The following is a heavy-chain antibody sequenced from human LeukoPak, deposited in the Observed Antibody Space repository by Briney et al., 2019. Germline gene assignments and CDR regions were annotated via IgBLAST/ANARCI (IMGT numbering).Heavy chain of an antibody. CDR2: TYFRSKWYN. CDR1: GESVSSHGAA. J-gene: IGHJ4*02. CDR3: VRGNYDFDS. Sequence: SQTLSLTCAISGESVSSHGAAWNWIRQSPSRGLEWLGRTYFRSKWYNEYAPSVGSRITVSPDTSKNQFSLHLSSVTPDDTGVYYCVRGNYDFDSWGLGTLVTVS. D-gene: IGHD3-10*01. V-gene: IGHV6-1*01.